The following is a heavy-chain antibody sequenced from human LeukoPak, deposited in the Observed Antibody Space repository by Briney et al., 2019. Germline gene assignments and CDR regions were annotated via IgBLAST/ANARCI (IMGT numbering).Heavy chain of an antibody. CDR2: IKQDGTEK. CDR1: GFTFSTYW. CDR3: ARELGSSGWYYFDF. J-gene: IGHJ4*02. V-gene: IGHV3-7*03. D-gene: IGHD6-19*01. Sequence: GGSLRLSCAASGFTFSTYWMSWVRQVPGKGLEWVANIKQDGTEKYYVDSVKGRFTISRDNAKNSLYLQMDSLRADDTAVYYCARELGSSGWYYFDFWGQGTLVTVSS.